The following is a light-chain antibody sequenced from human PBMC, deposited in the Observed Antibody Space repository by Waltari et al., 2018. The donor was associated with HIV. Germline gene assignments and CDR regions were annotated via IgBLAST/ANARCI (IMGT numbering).Light chain of an antibody. Sequence: QSVLTQPPSASGTPGQRVTISCSGSRSNIASNTVNWYQQLPGTAPKLLLYSNNRRPSGIPDRFSGSKSGTSASLAISGLQSEDEADYYCAAWDDNMNGWVFGGGTKLTVL. V-gene: IGLV1-44*01. CDR2: SNN. CDR3: AAWDDNMNGWV. CDR1: RSNIASNT. J-gene: IGLJ3*02.